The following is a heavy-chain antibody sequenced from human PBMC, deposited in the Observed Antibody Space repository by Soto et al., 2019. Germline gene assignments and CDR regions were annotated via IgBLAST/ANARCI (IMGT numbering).Heavy chain of an antibody. CDR1: GFTFSSYA. J-gene: IGHJ6*02. D-gene: IGHD1-1*01. CDR2: IRSRGVRI. CDR3: AKQQGPGTPYYYAMDV. Sequence: PGGSLRLSCAARGFTFSSYAVTWVRQAPGKGLEWVSVIRSRGVRIFYADSVQGRFTISRDNSRNTLYLLMNYLSAEDTAVYYCAKQQGPGTPYYYAMDVWGQGTTVTVSS. V-gene: IGHV3-23*01.